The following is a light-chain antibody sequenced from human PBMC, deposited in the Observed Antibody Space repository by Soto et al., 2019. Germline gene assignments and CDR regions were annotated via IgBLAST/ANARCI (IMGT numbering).Light chain of an antibody. CDR2: DAS. CDR1: QTVRNNY. CDR3: QQFSSYPLT. J-gene: IGKJ4*01. Sequence: EFVLTQSPGTLSLSPVEIATLSFMASQTVRNNYLAWYQQKPGQAPRLLIYDASSRATGIPDRFSGGGSGTDFTLTISRLEPEDFAVYYCQQFSSYPLTFGGGTKVDI. V-gene: IGKV3-20*01.